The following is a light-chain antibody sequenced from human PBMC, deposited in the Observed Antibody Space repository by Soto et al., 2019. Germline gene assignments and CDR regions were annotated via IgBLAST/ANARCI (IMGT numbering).Light chain of an antibody. J-gene: IGLJ3*02. CDR3: ATWDVSVTAWV. V-gene: IGLV1-44*01. CDR2: NNN. CDR1: NSNVGVKT. Sequence: QSVLTQPPSASGTPGQRVTISCAGSNSNVGVKTVCWFQHLPIAAPNLLINNNNERPSGVPDRYSGSQSGTAASLAISGLQSEDEGDYYCATWDVSVTAWVFGGGTKLTVL.